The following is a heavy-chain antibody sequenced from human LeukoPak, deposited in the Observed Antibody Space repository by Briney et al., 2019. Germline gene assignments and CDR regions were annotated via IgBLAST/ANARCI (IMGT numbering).Heavy chain of an antibody. V-gene: IGHV3-33*01. CDR1: GFTFSSYG. J-gene: IGHJ5*02. D-gene: IGHD6-13*01. Sequence: GGSLRLSCAASGFTFSSYGMHWVRQAPGKGLEWVAVIWYDGSNKYYADSVKGRFTISRDNSKNTLYLQMNSLRAEDTAVYYCARGSLWQQQLVPNNWFDPWGQGTLVTVSS. CDR3: ARGSLWQQQLVPNNWFDP. CDR2: IWYDGSNK.